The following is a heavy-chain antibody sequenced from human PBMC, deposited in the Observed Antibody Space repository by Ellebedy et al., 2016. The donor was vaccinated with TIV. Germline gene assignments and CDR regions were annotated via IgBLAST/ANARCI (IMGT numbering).Heavy chain of an antibody. CDR3: AITGIPYYFES. J-gene: IGHJ4*02. Sequence: GESLKISCAASGFTFNNYAMSWVRQAPGKGLAWVALISGSGGVTYSADSVQGRFTISRDNSKNTLYLQMKSLRAEDTALYYCAITGIPYYFESWGQGTLVTVSA. CDR2: ISGSGGVT. CDR1: GFTFNNYA. D-gene: IGHD3-16*01. V-gene: IGHV3-23*01.